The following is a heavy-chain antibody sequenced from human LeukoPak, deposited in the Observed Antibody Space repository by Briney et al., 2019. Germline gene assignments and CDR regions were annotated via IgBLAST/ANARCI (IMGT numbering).Heavy chain of an antibody. D-gene: IGHD5-24*01. CDR2: ISHTGGAT. V-gene: IGHV3-23*01. J-gene: IGHJ4*02. CDR1: GIAFDKNA. Sequence: PGGSLRLSCAAFGIAFDKNAMTWVRQVPGKGLEWVSTISHTGGATYYADPVKGRFTISRDNSKNTLYLQMNSLRAEDTAVYYCAKAMYFYGRDGYNYDYWGQGTLVTVSS. CDR3: AKAMYFYGRDGYNYDY.